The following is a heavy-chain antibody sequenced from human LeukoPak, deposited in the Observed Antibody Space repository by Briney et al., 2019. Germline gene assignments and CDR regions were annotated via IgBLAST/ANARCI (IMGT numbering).Heavy chain of an antibody. CDR3: ARDTRGYYYDSSGYVDY. V-gene: IGHV1-18*01. D-gene: IGHD3-22*01. J-gene: IGHJ4*02. Sequence: ASVKVSYKASGGTFSSYAINWVRQAPGQGLEWMGWSSAYNGNTNYAQKLQGRVTITTDTSTSTAYMELRSLRSDETAVYYCARDTRGYYYDSSGYVDYWGQGTLVTVSS. CDR2: SSAYNGNT. CDR1: GGTFSSYA.